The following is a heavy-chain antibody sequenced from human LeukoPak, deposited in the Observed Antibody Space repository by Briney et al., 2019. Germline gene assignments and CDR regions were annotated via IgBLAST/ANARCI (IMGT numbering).Heavy chain of an antibody. CDR3: ARHAYCLGDCYPDY. V-gene: IGHV1-18*01. Sequence: ASVKVSCKASSYTFTSYGISWVRQAHGQGLEWMGWISAYNGNTNYAQKLQGRVTMTTDTSTRTAYMELRSLISHHTAVYYRARHAYCLGDCYPDYWGQGTLVTVSS. D-gene: IGHD2-21*02. CDR2: ISAYNGNT. CDR1: SYTFTSYG. J-gene: IGHJ4*02.